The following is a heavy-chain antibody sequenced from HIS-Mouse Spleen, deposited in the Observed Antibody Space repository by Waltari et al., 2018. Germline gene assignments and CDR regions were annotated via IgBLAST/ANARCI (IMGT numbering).Heavy chain of an antibody. CDR1: GGSISSYY. D-gene: IGHD6-13*01. Sequence: QVQLQESGPGLVKPSETLSLTCTVSGGSISSYYWSWLRQPPGKGLDWIGYIYYSGGTNYNPSLKSRVTISVDTSKNQFSLKLSSVTAADTAVYYCAAPGYSSSWYAFDIWGQGTMVTVSS. CDR3: AAPGYSSSWYAFDI. V-gene: IGHV4-59*08. J-gene: IGHJ3*02. CDR2: IYYSGGT.